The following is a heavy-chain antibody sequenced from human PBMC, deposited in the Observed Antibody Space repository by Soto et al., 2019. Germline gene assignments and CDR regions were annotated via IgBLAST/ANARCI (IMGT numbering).Heavy chain of an antibody. CDR2: IYYSGST. J-gene: IGHJ6*02. Sequence: TSETLSLTCTVSGGSISSSSYYWGWIRQPPGKGLEWIGNIYYSGSTYYNPSLKSRVTISVDTSKNQFSLKLSSVTAADTAVYYCARQGYGMDVWGPGTTVTVSS. V-gene: IGHV4-39*01. CDR1: GGSISSSSYY. CDR3: ARQGYGMDV.